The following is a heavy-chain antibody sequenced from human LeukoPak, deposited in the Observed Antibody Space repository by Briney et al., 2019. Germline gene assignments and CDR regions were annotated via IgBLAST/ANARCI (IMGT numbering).Heavy chain of an antibody. V-gene: IGHV3-48*01. J-gene: IGHJ4*02. CDR2: ISSSSSTI. CDR3: AKTLLDSSGYYYAGSDY. Sequence: GGSLRLSCAASGFTFSSYRMNWVRQAPGKGLEWVSYISSSSSTIYYADSVKGRFTISRDNAKNSLYLQMNSLRAEDTAVYYCAKTLLDSSGYYYAGSDYWGQGILVTVST. CDR1: GFTFSSYR. D-gene: IGHD3-22*01.